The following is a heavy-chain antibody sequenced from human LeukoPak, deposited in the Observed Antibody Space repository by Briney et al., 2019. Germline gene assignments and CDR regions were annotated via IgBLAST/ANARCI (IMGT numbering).Heavy chain of an antibody. CDR1: GNSISSGDNY. D-gene: IGHD3-22*01. J-gene: IGHJ4*02. CDR2: IYTSGST. CDR3: ARASYSYDINGWVPFDY. Sequence: HSQTLSLTCTVSGNSISSGDNYWSWIRQPAGKGLEWIGRIYTSGSTNYNPSLKSRVTISGDTSKNQFSLRLSSVTAADTAVYYCARASYSYDINGWVPFDYWGQGTLVTVSS. V-gene: IGHV4-61*02.